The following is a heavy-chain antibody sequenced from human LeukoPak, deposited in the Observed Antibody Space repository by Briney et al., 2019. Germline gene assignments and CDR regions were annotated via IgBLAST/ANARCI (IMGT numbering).Heavy chain of an antibody. V-gene: IGHV4-30-2*01. CDR2: IYHSGST. D-gene: IGHD4-17*01. Sequence: SETLSLTCAVSGGSISSGGYSWSWLRQPPGQGLEWIGYIYHSGSTYYNPSLKSRVTISVDRSKNQFSLKLSSVTAADTAVYYCARARNLNYYGDQGYFDYWGQGTLVTVSS. J-gene: IGHJ4*02. CDR1: GGSISSGGYS. CDR3: ARARNLNYYGDQGYFDY.